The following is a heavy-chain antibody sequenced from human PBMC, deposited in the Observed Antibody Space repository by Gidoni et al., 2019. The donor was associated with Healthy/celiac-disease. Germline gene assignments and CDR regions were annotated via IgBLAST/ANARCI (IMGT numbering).Heavy chain of an antibody. CDR2: IMSSSSYT. CDR1: GFTFSDYY. CDR3: ARGGYDSSGYWAEYYFDY. Sequence: QVQLVESGGGLVKPGGSLRLSCAASGFTFSDYYMSWIRQAPGKGLEWVSYIMSSSSYTNYADSVKGRFTISRDNAKNSLYLQMNSLRAEDTAVYYCARGGYDSSGYWAEYYFDYWGQGTLVTVSS. J-gene: IGHJ4*02. V-gene: IGHV3-11*06. D-gene: IGHD3-22*01.